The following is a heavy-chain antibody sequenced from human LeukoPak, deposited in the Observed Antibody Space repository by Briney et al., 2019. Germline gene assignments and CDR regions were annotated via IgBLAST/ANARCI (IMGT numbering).Heavy chain of an antibody. D-gene: IGHD6-19*01. CDR2: IRYDGSNK. CDR1: GFTFSSYG. CDR3: ARRLKQWLVNWFDP. Sequence: GGSLRLSCAASGFTFSSYGMHWVRQAPGKGLEWVAFIRYDGSNKYYADSVKGRFTISRDNSKNTLYLQMNSLRAEDTAVYYCARRLKQWLVNWFDPWGQGTLVTVSS. V-gene: IGHV3-30*02. J-gene: IGHJ5*02.